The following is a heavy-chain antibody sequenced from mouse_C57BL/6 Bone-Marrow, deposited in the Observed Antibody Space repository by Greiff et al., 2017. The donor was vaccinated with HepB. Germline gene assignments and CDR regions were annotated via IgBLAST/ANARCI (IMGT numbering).Heavy chain of an antibody. J-gene: IGHJ3*01. D-gene: IGHD2-5*01. V-gene: IGHV1-26*01. CDR2: INPNNGGT. Sequence: VQLKQSGPELVKPGASVKISCKASGYTFTDYYMNWVKQSHGKSLEWIGDINPNNGGTSYNQKFKGKATLTVDKSSSTAYMELRSLTSEDSAVYYCARGGYYSNCAYWGQGTLVTVSA. CDR1: GYTFTDYY. CDR3: ARGGYYSNCAY.